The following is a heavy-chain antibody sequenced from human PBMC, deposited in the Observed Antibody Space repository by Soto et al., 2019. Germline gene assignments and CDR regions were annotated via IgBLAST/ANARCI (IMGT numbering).Heavy chain of an antibody. CDR3: ARDPGNPRGYMDV. Sequence: QVQLVQSGAEVKKPGSSVKVSCKASGGTFGSYAISWVRQAPGHGLEWMGGIIPIFGTANYALKFQGRVTITADESTSTAYMELSSLRSEDTAVYYCARDPGNPRGYMDVWGQGTTVTVSS. J-gene: IGHJ6*02. CDR1: GGTFGSYA. CDR2: IIPIFGTA. V-gene: IGHV1-69*01. D-gene: IGHD3-10*01.